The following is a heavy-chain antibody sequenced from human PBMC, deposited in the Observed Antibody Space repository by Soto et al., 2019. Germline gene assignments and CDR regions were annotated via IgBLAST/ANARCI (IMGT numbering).Heavy chain of an antibody. CDR1: GGSISSSSFH. J-gene: IGHJ5*02. CDR3: ARRERAAGTDWWFDP. D-gene: IGHD6-13*01. Sequence: QLQLQESGPGLVKPSETLSLTCTVSGGSISSSSFHWGWIRQPPGKGLAWIGSIYYSGSTYYSPSLKCLVPLTVTTPKNPSSLKLSSVTAADTAVYYCARRERAAGTDWWFDPWGQGTLVTVSS. CDR2: IYYSGST. V-gene: IGHV4-39*01.